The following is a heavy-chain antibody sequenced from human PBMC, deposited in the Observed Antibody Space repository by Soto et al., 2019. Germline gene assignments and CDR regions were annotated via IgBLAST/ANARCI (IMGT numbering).Heavy chain of an antibody. CDR1: GFTFDDYA. D-gene: IGHD3-10*01. CDR3: AKDSVWGFGEFDP. J-gene: IGHJ5*02. CDR2: ISWHSGSI. Sequence: EVQLVESGGGLVQPGRSLRLSCAASGFTFDDYAMHWVRQAPGKGLEWVSGISWHSGSIGYADSVKGRFTISRDNAKNSLYLQMNSLRAEDTALYYCAKDSVWGFGEFDPWGQGTLVTVSS. V-gene: IGHV3-9*01.